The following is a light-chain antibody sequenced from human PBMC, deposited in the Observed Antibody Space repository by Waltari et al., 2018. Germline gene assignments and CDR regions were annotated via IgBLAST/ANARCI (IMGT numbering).Light chain of an antibody. J-gene: IGKJ2*02. CDR1: QTISTY. CDR2: DAS. V-gene: IGKV3-11*01. CDR3: QQRTNWPRT. Sequence: EIVLTQSPAPLSLSPGEGATLSCRASQTISTYLAWYKQKAGQAPRLLIYDASKRATGIPARFSGSGSGTDFTLTISSLEPEDFALYYCQQRTNWPRTFGQGTKLEIK.